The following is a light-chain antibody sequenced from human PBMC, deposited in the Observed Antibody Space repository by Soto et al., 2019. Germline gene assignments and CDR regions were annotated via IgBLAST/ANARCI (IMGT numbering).Light chain of an antibody. V-gene: IGKV3-15*01. J-gene: IGKJ5*01. Sequence: EIVMTQSPATLSVSPGESATLSCRASQSVNINLAWYQQKPGQAPRLLIFGASSRANGIPARFSGSGSGTEFTLTLSSLEPEDFAVYYCQQRAGSSTFGQGTRLEIK. CDR2: GAS. CDR3: QQRAGSST. CDR1: QSVNIN.